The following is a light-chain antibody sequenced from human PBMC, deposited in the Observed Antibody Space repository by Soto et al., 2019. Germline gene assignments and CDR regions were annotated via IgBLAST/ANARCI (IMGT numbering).Light chain of an antibody. CDR3: QLYHNWPPIT. Sequence: IVMTQSPATLSVSPGETASLSCRTSRSVGSDLAWYQQKPGQAPRLLMHTASSRATGTPARFSGSGSGTEFTLTISSLQSEDFAVYYCQLYHNWPPITFGQGTRLEIK. J-gene: IGKJ5*01. V-gene: IGKV3-15*01. CDR1: RSVGSD. CDR2: TAS.